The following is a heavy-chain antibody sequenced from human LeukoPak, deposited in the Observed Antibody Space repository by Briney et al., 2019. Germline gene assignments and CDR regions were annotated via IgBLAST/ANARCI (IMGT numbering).Heavy chain of an antibody. V-gene: IGHV4-30-4*01. Sequence: SETLSLTCTVSGGSISSGDYYWSWFRQPPGKGLEWIGYIYYSGSTYYNPSLKSRVTISVDTSKNQFSLKMTSVTAADAAVYYCAKATLRRVFDYWGQGTLVTVSS. J-gene: IGHJ4*02. D-gene: IGHD4-11*01. CDR3: AKATLRRVFDY. CDR1: GGSISSGDYY. CDR2: IYYSGST.